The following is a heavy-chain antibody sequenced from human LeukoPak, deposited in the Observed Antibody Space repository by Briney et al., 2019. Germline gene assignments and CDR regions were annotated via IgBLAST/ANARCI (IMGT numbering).Heavy chain of an antibody. CDR2: ISSSSSTI. Sequence: PGGSLRLSCAASGFTFSSYSMNWVRQAPGKGLEWVSYISSSSSTIYYADSAKGRFTISRDNAKNSLYLQMSSLRAEDTAVYYCASERRDGYNSEIYWGQGTLVTVSS. CDR3: ASERRDGYNSEIY. CDR1: GFTFSSYS. D-gene: IGHD5-24*01. V-gene: IGHV3-48*01. J-gene: IGHJ4*02.